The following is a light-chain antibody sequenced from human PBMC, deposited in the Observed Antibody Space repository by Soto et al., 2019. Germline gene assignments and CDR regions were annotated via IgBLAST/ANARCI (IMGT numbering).Light chain of an antibody. V-gene: IGKV3-11*01. CDR1: QSVSSY. CDR3: QQHSNWPPLT. CDR2: DAS. Sequence: IVMTQSPATLSLSPGERATLSCRASQSVSSYLAWYQQKPGQAPRLLIYDASNRATGIPARFSGSGSGTDFTLTISSLEPEDFAVYYCQQHSNWPPLTFGQGTRLEIK. J-gene: IGKJ5*01.